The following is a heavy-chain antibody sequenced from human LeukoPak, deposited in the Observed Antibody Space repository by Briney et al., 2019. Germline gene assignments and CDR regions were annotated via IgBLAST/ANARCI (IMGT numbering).Heavy chain of an antibody. Sequence: SETLSLTCTVSGGSISSGGYYWSWIRQHPGKGLEWIGYIYYSGSTNSNPSLKSRVTLSIDTSKNQFSLKLRSVTAADTALYYCARRGTYGWYFDLWGRGTLVTVSS. CDR3: ARRGTYGWYFDL. D-gene: IGHD1-26*01. CDR2: IYYSGST. CDR1: GGSISSGGYY. V-gene: IGHV4-61*08. J-gene: IGHJ2*01.